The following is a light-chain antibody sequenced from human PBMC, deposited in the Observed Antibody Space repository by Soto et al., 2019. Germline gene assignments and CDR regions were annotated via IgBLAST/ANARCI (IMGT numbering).Light chain of an antibody. CDR1: QDIGKN. CDR3: QHYDNLPSVT. V-gene: IGKV1-33*01. Sequence: DIRITQSPASLSLSLLDIVTITCQASQDIGKNLNWYQQKPGKAPKLLIYDASNLETGVPSRFSGSGSGTDFTFTISRLQPEDIATYYCQHYDNLPSVTFGQGTRLEIK. J-gene: IGKJ5*01. CDR2: DAS.